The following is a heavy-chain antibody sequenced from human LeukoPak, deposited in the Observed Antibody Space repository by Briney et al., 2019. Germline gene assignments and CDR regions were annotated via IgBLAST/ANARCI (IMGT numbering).Heavy chain of an antibody. V-gene: IGHV3-49*03. D-gene: IGHD3-10*01. Sequence: PGGSLRLSCTASGFTFGDYAMSWFRQAPGKGLEWVGFIRSKAYGGTTEYAASVKGRFTISRDDSKSIAYLQMNSLKTEDTAVYYCTRDYYGSGSDSFDYWGQGTLVTVSS. CDR1: GFTFGDYA. CDR2: IRSKAYGGTT. J-gene: IGHJ4*02. CDR3: TRDYYGSGSDSFDY.